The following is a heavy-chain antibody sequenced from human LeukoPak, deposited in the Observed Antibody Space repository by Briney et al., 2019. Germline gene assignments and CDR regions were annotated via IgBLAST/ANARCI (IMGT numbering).Heavy chain of an antibody. CDR1: GYTFTSYG. D-gene: IGHD3-10*01. CDR2: ISAYNGNA. J-gene: IGHJ6*02. Sequence: ASVKVSCKASGYTFTSYGISWVRQAPGQGREWMGWISAYNGNANYAQKLQGRVTMTTDTSTSTAYMELRSLSSDDTAVYYCARVSWFGELLVYYSYGMDVWGQGTTVTVSS. V-gene: IGHV1-18*01. CDR3: ARVSWFGELLVYYSYGMDV.